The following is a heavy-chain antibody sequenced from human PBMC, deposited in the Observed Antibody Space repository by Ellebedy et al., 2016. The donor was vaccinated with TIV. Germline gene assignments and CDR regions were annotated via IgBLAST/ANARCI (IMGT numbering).Heavy chain of an antibody. Sequence: SETLSLTXTVSGGSISSYYWSWIRQPPGKGLEWIGYIYYSGSTNYNPSLKSRVTISVDTSKNQFSLKLSSVTAADTAVYYCARGLVGDAFDIWGQGTMVTVSS. J-gene: IGHJ3*02. CDR3: ARGLVGDAFDI. CDR2: IYYSGST. V-gene: IGHV4-59*01. D-gene: IGHD6-6*01. CDR1: GGSISSYY.